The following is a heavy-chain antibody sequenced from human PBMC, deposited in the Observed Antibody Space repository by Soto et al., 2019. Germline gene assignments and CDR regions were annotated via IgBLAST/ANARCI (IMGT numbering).Heavy chain of an antibody. V-gene: IGHV3-30*18. Sequence: PGGSPRLSCAASGFTFSSYGLHWVRQAPGKGLEWVAVISHDGSNQYYEAHVEGPFTPSRDNSKNTMHMQMNSPRAEDTAVYYCAKDFERSVGATTFDYWGQGTMVTVSS. J-gene: IGHJ4*02. D-gene: IGHD1-26*01. CDR3: AKDFERSVGATTFDY. CDR1: GFTFSSYG. CDR2: ISHDGSNQ.